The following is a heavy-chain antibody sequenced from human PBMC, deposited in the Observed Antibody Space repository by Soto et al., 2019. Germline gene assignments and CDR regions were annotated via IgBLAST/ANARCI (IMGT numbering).Heavy chain of an antibody. CDR2: ISAYNGKT. Sequence: QVQLVQSGAEVKKPGASVKVSCKASGYTFTSYGISWVRQAPGQGLEWMGWISAYNGKTKYVQKSQGRATMTTDTPTSTAYMELRSLRSDDTAVYYCARDAAAGLNDYWGQGTLVTVSS. V-gene: IGHV1-18*01. J-gene: IGHJ4*02. CDR3: ARDAAAGLNDY. CDR1: GYTFTSYG. D-gene: IGHD6-13*01.